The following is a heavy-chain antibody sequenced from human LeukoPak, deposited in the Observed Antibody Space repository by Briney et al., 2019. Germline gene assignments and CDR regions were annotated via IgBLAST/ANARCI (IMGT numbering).Heavy chain of an antibody. D-gene: IGHD5-12*01. CDR1: GGTFISYD. CDR3: ARGGASSGYDY. V-gene: IGHV1-18*01. Sequence: ASVKVSCKASGGTFISYDISWVRQAPGQGLEWEGWISAHSGKTNYAHKVQGRVTMTTDTSTSTAYMELRSLTSDDTAIYYCARGGASSGYDYWGQGTLVTVSS. J-gene: IGHJ4*02. CDR2: ISAHSGKT.